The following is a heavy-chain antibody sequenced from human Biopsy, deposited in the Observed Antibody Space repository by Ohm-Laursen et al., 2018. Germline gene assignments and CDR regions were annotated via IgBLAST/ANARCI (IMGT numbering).Heavy chain of an antibody. CDR2: IMPAFGVV. CDR1: GGNLRSYG. V-gene: IGHV1-69*01. J-gene: IGHJ6*02. CDR3: ARGEAARVNDNYRYRLDH. D-gene: IGHD1-1*01. Sequence: SSVKVSCKASGGNLRSYGISWVRQAPGQGLEWMGGIMPAFGVVNYGQNFEGRVTIDADDSTNTVDLSSLTSEDTAVYYCARGEAARVNDNYRYRLDHWGQGTTVVVSS.